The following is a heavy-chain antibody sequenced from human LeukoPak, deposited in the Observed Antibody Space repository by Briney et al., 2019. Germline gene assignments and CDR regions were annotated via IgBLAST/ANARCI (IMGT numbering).Heavy chain of an antibody. CDR3: AKDQGSGSFHYYYGMDV. V-gene: IGHV3-30*18. Sequence: GGSLRLSCAASRFTFSSYGMHWVRQAPGKGLEWVAVISYDGSNKYYADSVKGRFTISRDNSKNTLYLQMNSLRAEDTAVYYCAKDQGSGSFHYYYGMDVWGQETLVTVSS. CDR1: RFTFSSYG. CDR2: ISYDGSNK. D-gene: IGHD3-10*01. J-gene: IGHJ6*02.